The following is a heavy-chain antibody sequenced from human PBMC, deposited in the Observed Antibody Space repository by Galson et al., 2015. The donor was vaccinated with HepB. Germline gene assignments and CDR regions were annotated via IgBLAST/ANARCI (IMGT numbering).Heavy chain of an antibody. CDR2: IRSKAYGGTT. Sequence: SLRLSCAASGFTFGDYAMSWFRQAPGKGLEWVGFIRSKAYGGTTEYAASVKGRFTISRDDSKSIAYLQMNSLKTEDTAVYCCTRETYYYDSSGYSSNFDYWGQGTLVTVSS. CDR3: TRETYYYDSSGYSSNFDY. CDR1: GFTFGDYA. D-gene: IGHD3-22*01. V-gene: IGHV3-49*03. J-gene: IGHJ4*02.